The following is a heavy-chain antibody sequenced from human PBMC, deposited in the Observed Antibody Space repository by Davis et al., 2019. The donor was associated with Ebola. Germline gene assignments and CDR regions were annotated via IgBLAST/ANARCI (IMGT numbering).Heavy chain of an antibody. Sequence: GESLKISCAASGFSVSSNYMNWVRQAPGKGLEWVSVIYSGGTTYYADSVKGRFTISRDNPKNTLYLQMNSLRVEDTAVYYCARDFGWGFEVWGQGTMVTVSS. D-gene: IGHD3-10*01. CDR1: GFSVSSNY. CDR2: IYSGGTT. CDR3: ARDFGWGFEV. V-gene: IGHV3-53*05. J-gene: IGHJ3*01.